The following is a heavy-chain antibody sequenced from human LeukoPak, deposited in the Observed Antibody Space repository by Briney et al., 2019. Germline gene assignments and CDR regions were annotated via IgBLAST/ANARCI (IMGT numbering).Heavy chain of an antibody. Sequence: ASVKVSCKASGYTFNSYDITWVRQAPGQGHEWMGWISAYNGNTNYAQKVQGRVTMTTDTSTSTAYMELRSLRSDDTAVYYCARVSHYYGSEIEYWGQGTLVTVSS. D-gene: IGHD3-10*01. V-gene: IGHV1-18*01. J-gene: IGHJ4*02. CDR1: GYTFNSYD. CDR3: ARVSHYYGSEIEY. CDR2: ISAYNGNT.